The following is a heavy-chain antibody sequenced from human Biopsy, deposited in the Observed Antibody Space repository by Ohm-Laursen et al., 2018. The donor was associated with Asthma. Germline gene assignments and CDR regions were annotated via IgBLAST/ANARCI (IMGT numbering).Heavy chain of an antibody. D-gene: IGHD3-22*01. J-gene: IGHJ4*02. CDR1: GGSISVSNW. Sequence: ILSLTCDVSGGSISVSNWWSWVRQPPGRGLEWIGQIYHLGNANYNPSLKSRVTMSVDKSKNQFSLKLTSVTAADTAVYFCARRWRSYDSSNYYLDQWGQGTLVTVSS. CDR2: IYHLGNA. CDR3: ARRWRSYDSSNYYLDQ. V-gene: IGHV4-4*01.